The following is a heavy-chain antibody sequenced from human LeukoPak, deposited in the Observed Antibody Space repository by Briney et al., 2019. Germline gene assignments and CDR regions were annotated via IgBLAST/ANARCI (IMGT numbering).Heavy chain of an antibody. V-gene: IGHV3-74*01. D-gene: IGHD6-13*01. CDR1: GFTFSSYW. Sequence: GGSLRLSCAASGFTFSSYWMHWVRQAPGKGLVWVSRINSDWSSTSYADCVKGRFTISRDNAKNTLYLQMNSLRAEDTAVYYCARGASPSSSWPGVDYWGQGTLVTVSS. J-gene: IGHJ4*02. CDR2: INSDWSST. CDR3: ARGASPSSSWPGVDY.